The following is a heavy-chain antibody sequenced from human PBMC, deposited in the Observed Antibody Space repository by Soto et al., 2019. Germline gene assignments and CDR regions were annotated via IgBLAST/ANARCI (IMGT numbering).Heavy chain of an antibody. Sequence: GASVKVSCKASGGTLSSYAISWVRQAPGQGLEWMGGIIPIFGTANYAQKFQGRVTITADESTSTAYMELSSLRSEDTAVYYCAVAARGYSYGFDYWGQGTLVTVSS. J-gene: IGHJ4*02. CDR2: IIPIFGTA. CDR1: GGTLSSYA. V-gene: IGHV1-69*13. CDR3: AVAARGYSYGFDY. D-gene: IGHD5-18*01.